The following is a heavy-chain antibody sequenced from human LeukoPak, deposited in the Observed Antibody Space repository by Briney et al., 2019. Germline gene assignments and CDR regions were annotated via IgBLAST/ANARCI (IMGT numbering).Heavy chain of an antibody. CDR3: VRVGVLTTVFDY. Sequence: ASVKVSCEASGYDFTAYTLNWVRQAPGQGLEWMGWINTRTANPTYAQGFVGRFVFSVDTSVNTAYPQISSLKAEDTAVYYCVRVGVLTTVFDYWGQGTLVAVSS. V-gene: IGHV7-4-1*02. J-gene: IGHJ4*02. D-gene: IGHD4/OR15-4a*01. CDR2: INTRTANP. CDR1: GYDFTAYT.